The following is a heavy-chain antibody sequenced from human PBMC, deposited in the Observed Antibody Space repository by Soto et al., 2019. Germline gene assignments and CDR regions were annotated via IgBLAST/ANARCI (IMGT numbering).Heavy chain of an antibody. CDR3: ARDRQLWFGELYLGMDV. V-gene: IGHV4-30-4*08. J-gene: IGHJ6*02. Sequence: PSETLSLTCTVSGGSISSSSYYWGWIRQPPGKGLEWIGYIYYSGSTYYNPSLKSRVTISVDTSKNQFSLKLGSVTAADTAVYYCARDRQLWFGELYLGMDVWGQGTTVTVSS. CDR1: GGSISSSSYY. D-gene: IGHD3-10*01. CDR2: IYYSGST.